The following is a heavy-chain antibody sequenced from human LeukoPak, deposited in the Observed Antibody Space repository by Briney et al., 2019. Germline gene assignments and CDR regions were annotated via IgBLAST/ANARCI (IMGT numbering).Heavy chain of an antibody. D-gene: IGHD6-13*01. CDR3: AKRTSGSSWYSSDY. J-gene: IGHJ4*02. Sequence: PGGSLRLSYAASDFTFSSYAMSWVRQAPGKGLEWVSSISASGGSTYYADSVKGRFTISRDNSKNTLYLQMNSLRAEDTAVYYCAKRTSGSSWYSSDYWGQGTLVTVSS. CDR2: ISASGGST. V-gene: IGHV3-23*01. CDR1: DFTFSSYA.